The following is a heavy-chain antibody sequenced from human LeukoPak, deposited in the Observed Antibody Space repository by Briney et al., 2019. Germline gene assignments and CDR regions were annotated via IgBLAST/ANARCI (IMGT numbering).Heavy chain of an antibody. J-gene: IGHJ4*02. D-gene: IGHD5-12*01. CDR3: ARDKAFSYEDY. CDR1: GFTFSTYW. V-gene: IGHV3-7*01. CDR2: IKQDGSER. Sequence: GGSLRLSCAASGFTFSTYWMSWVRQAPGTGLEWVANIKQDGSERYYVGSVEGRFTISRDNAKNSLYLQMNSLRAEDTAVYYWARDKAFSYEDYWGQGTLVTVSS.